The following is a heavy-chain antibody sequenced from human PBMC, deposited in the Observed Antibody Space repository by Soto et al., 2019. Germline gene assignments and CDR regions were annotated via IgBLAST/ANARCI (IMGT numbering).Heavy chain of an antibody. V-gene: IGHV4-59*01. Sequence: PSXTLSLTCTVSGGSISSYYWSWVRQPPVNGLEWIGYIYYSGSTNYNPSLKSRVTISVGTSKNQFSLKLSSVTAADTAVYYCARDSYYYGSGSYSSLFDYWGQGTLVTVSS. CDR2: IYYSGST. CDR1: GGSISSYY. CDR3: ARDSYYYGSGSYSSLFDY. D-gene: IGHD3-10*01. J-gene: IGHJ4*02.